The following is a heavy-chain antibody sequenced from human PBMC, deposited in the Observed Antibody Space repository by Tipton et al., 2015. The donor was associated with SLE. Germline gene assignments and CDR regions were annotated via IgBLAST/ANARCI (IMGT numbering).Heavy chain of an antibody. CDR2: ISYDGDNK. V-gene: IGHV3-30*02. CDR1: RFTFSSYG. CDR3: AKVDLVVVPAPLDFDL. J-gene: IGHJ2*01. Sequence: SLRLSCAASRFTFSSYGMHWVRQAPGKGLEWVAFISYDGDNKYYADSVKGRFTISRDNSKNTLYLQMNSLRAEDTAVYYCAKVDLVVVPAPLDFDLWGRGTLVTVSS. D-gene: IGHD2-2*01.